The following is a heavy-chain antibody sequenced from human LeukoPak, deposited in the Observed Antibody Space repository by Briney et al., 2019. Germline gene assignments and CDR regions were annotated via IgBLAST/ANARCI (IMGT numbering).Heavy chain of an antibody. V-gene: IGHV3-74*01. CDR3: ARRSAAKDAFDI. CDR1: GFTFSSYW. D-gene: IGHD6-25*01. J-gene: IGHJ3*02. Sequence: GGSLRLSCAASGFTFSSYWMHWVRQAPGKGLVWVSRINSDGSTTSYADSVKGRFTISRDNAKNTLYLQMNSLRAEDTAVYYCARRSAAKDAFDIWGQGTMVTVSS. CDR2: INSDGSTT.